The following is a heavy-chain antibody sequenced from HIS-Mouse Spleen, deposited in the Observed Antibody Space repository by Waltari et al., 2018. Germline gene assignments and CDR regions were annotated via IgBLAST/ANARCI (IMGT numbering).Heavy chain of an antibody. CDR1: GGSISSSSYY. J-gene: IGHJ3*02. CDR2: IYYSGST. V-gene: IGHV4-39*07. Sequence: QLQLQESGPGLVKPSETLSLTCTVSGGSISSSSYYWGWIRQPPGKGLEWIGSIYYSGSTYYNPSLKSRVTISVDTSKNQFSLKLSSVTAADTAVYYCARAGYNWNDAFDIWGQGTMVTVSS. D-gene: IGHD1-20*01. CDR3: ARAGYNWNDAFDI.